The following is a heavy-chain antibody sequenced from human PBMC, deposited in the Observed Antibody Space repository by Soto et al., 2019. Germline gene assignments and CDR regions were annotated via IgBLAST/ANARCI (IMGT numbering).Heavy chain of an antibody. Sequence: QVQLQESGPGLVKPSETLSLTCTVSGGSISSYYWSWIRQPPGKGLEWIGYIYYSGSTNYNPSLKSRVTISVDTSKNQFSLKLSSVTAADTAVYYCARDSLAGGWFDPWGQGTLVTVSS. J-gene: IGHJ5*02. CDR3: ARDSLAGGWFDP. V-gene: IGHV4-59*01. CDR2: IYYSGST. D-gene: IGHD6-6*01. CDR1: GGSISSYY.